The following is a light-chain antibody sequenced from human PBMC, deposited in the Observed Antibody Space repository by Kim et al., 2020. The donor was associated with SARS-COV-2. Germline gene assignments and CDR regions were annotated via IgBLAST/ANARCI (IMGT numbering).Light chain of an antibody. V-gene: IGLV3-25*03. CDR3: QSADSSGTHWV. CDR2: KDS. Sequence: SYELTQPPSVSVSPGQMARITCSGDALPKQYAYWYQQKPGQAPVLVIYKDSERPSGIPERFSGSSSGTTVTLTISGVQAEDEADYYCQSADSSGTHWVFGGGTQLTVL. J-gene: IGLJ3*02. CDR1: ALPKQY.